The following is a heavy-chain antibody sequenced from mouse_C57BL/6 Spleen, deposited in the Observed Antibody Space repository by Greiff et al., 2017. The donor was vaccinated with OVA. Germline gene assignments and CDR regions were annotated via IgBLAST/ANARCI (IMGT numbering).Heavy chain of an antibody. CDR3: ARRGWPQGFDY. CDR1: GYTFTSYW. D-gene: IGHD3-3*01. CDR2: IDPSDSYT. V-gene: IGHV1-50*01. Sequence: QVQLKQPGAELVKPGASVKLSCKASGYTFTSYWMQWVKQRPGQGLEWIGEIDPSDSYTNYNQKFKGKATLTVDTSSSTAYMQLSSLTSEDSAVYYCARRGWPQGFDYWGQGTTLTVSS. J-gene: IGHJ2*01.